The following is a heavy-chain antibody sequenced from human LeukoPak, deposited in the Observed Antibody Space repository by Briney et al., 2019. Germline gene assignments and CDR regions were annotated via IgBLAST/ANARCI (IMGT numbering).Heavy chain of an antibody. CDR2: IYYSGST. CDR1: GGSISSYY. D-gene: IGHD1-20*01. CDR3: ARALRARITGTTASVYGMDV. Sequence: PSETLSLTCTVSGGSISSYYWSWIRQPPGKGLEWIGYIYYSGSTNYNPSLKSRVTISVDTSKNQFSLKLSSVTAADTAVYYRARALRARITGTTASVYGMDVRGQGTTVTVSS. J-gene: IGHJ6*02. V-gene: IGHV4-59*01.